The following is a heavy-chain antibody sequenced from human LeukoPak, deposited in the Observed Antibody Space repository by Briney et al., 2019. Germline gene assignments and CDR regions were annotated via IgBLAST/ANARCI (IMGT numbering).Heavy chain of an antibody. Sequence: GGSLRLSCAASGFTFSSYSMNWVRQAPGKGLEWVSYISPSGTVIYYGDSVKGRFTISRGNAKKSLYLQMNSLRAEDTAVYYCARDYNCWGQGTLVTVSS. V-gene: IGHV3-48*04. CDR3: ARDYNC. CDR1: GFTFSSYS. J-gene: IGHJ4*02. CDR2: ISPSGTVI. D-gene: IGHD3-10*01.